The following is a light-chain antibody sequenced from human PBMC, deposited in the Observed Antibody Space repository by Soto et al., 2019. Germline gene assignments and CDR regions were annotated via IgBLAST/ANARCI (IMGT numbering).Light chain of an antibody. CDR1: SSDVGSYNL. Sequence: QSALTQPASVSGSPGQSITIYCTGTSSDVGSYNLVSWYQQHPGKAPKLMIYEGSKRPSGVSNRFAGSKSGNTASLTISGLQAEDEADYYCCSYAGSSPVFGGGTKLTVL. J-gene: IGLJ2*01. V-gene: IGLV2-23*01. CDR3: CSYAGSSPV. CDR2: EGS.